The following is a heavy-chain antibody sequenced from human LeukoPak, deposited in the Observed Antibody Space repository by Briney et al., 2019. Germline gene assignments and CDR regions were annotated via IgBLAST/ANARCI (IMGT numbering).Heavy chain of an antibody. Sequence: GGSLRLSCAASGFTFSSYSMNWVRQAPGQGLEWVSSISSTSTYLYYADSVKGRFTISRDNAKDFLYLQMNSLRAEDTAVYFCARSRTTVTKDALDYWGQGTLVTISS. V-gene: IGHV3-21*06. CDR3: ARSRTTVTKDALDY. J-gene: IGHJ4*02. CDR1: GFTFSSYS. D-gene: IGHD4-17*01. CDR2: ISSTSTYL.